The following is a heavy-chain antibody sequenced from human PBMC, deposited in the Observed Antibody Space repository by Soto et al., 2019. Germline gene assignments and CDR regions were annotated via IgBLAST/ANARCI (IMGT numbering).Heavy chain of an antibody. CDR3: ARDLPGTRSYYDILTGYSPLDAFDI. D-gene: IGHD3-9*01. CDR2: ISAYNGNT. Sequence: ASVKVSCKASGYTFTSYGISWVRQAPGQGLEWMGWISAYNGNTNYAQKLQGRVTMTTGTSTSTAYMELRSLRSDDTAVYYCARDLPGTRSYYDILTGYSPLDAFDIWGQGTMVTVSS. J-gene: IGHJ3*02. CDR1: GYTFTSYG. V-gene: IGHV1-18*01.